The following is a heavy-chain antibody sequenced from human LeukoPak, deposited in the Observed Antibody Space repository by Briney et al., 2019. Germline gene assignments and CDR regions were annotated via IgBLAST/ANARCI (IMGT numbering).Heavy chain of an antibody. CDR1: GYTFTGYY. V-gene: IGHV1-2*02. D-gene: IGHD3-22*01. J-gene: IGHJ4*02. Sequence: ASVKVSCKASGYTFTGYYMHWVRQAPGQGLEWMGWINPNSGGTNYAQKFQGRVTMTRDTSISTAYMELSRLRSDDTAVYYCARSPHKYYYDSSGYYLLDYWGQGTLVTVSS. CDR2: INPNSGGT. CDR3: ARSPHKYYYDSSGYYLLDY.